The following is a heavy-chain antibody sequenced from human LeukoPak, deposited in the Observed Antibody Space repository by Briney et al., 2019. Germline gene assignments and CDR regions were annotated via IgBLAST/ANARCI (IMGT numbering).Heavy chain of an antibody. J-gene: IGHJ4*02. V-gene: IGHV3-21*01. Sequence: PGGSLRLSCAASGFTFSSYSMNWVRQAPGKGLEWVSSISSSSSYIYYADSVKGRFTISRDNAKNSLYLQMNSLRAEDTAVYYCARDPNTEVVPASAFDYWGQGTLVTVSS. CDR2: ISSSSSYI. D-gene: IGHD2-2*01. CDR1: GFTFSSYS. CDR3: ARDPNTEVVPASAFDY.